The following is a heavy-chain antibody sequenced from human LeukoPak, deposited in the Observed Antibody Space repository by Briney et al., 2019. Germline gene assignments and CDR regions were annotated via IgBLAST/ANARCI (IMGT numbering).Heavy chain of an antibody. J-gene: IGHJ6*02. V-gene: IGHV1-2*02. CDR2: VSPNRGGT. D-gene: IGHD2-2*01. CDR3: AYQDV. CDR1: GYTFTAYY. Sequence: ASVKVSCKTSGYTFTAYYIHWVRQAPGQGLEWMGWVSPNRGGTTYAQKFQGRVTMTRGTSIIAAYMELSRLRSDDTAVYYCAYQDVWGQGTTVTVS.